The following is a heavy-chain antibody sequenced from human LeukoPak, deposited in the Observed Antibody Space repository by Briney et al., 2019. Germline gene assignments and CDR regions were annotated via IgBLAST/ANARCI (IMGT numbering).Heavy chain of an antibody. Sequence: GGSLRLSCATSGFNFNSKWMTWVRQAPGKGLEWVANINQDGSEKYHGDSVKGRFTISRDNAKSSLFLEMSSLRAEDTAVYYCAGPPSDFWGQGTLVAVSS. CDR3: AGPPSDF. CDR2: INQDGSEK. J-gene: IGHJ4*02. CDR1: GFNFNSKW. V-gene: IGHV3-7*01.